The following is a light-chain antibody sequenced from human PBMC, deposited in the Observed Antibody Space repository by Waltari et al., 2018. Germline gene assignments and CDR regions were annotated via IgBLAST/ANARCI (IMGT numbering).Light chain of an antibody. CDR1: QGFRKY. CDR2: AAS. V-gene: IGKV1-27*01. Sequence: DIQITQSPYSLSASVGDRDTFTCRASQGFRKYLAWYQQKPGKAPRLLIYAASTMHSGVPARFSGSGSGTEFTLTISSLQSEDVAIYYCQKYNSSPGAFGRGTRVEIK. J-gene: IGKJ4*02. CDR3: QKYNSSPGA.